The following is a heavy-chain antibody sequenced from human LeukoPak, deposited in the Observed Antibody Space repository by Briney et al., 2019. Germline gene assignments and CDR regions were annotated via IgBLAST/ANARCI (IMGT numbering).Heavy chain of an antibody. CDR3: ARDGGSGWLDY. CDR2: ISSSSSYI. Sequence: GGSLRLSCAAPGFXFSSYSINWVRQAPGKGLEWVSSISSSSSYIYYADSVKGRFTISRDNAKNSLYLQMNSLRAEDTAVYYCARDGGSGWLDYWGQGTLVTVSS. V-gene: IGHV3-21*01. D-gene: IGHD6-19*01. CDR1: GFXFSSYS. J-gene: IGHJ4*02.